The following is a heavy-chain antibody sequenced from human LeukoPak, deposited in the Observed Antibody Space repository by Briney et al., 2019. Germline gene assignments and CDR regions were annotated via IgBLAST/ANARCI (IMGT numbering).Heavy chain of an antibody. V-gene: IGHV4-4*07. Sequence: SETLSLICTVSGGSINSYYWGWVRQPAGKGLEWIGRIYPTGTTNYSPSFKSRLTMSLDTSKNQFSLKLWSVTAADTAVYYCGRQGYTASYYFVDYWSQGTLVTVSS. D-gene: IGHD3-10*01. J-gene: IGHJ4*02. CDR1: GGSINSYY. CDR2: IYPTGTT. CDR3: GRQGYTASYYFVDY.